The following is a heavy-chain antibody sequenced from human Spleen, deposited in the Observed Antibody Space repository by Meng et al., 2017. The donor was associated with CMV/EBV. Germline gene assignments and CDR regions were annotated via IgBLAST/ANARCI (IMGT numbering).Heavy chain of an antibody. Sequence: LPCAVCGGSFSGYDGSWIRKPPGKGLEWIGEINHSGSNNYNPSLKGRVTISVDTSKNQFSLKLSSVTAADTAVYYCARGRRGWFDPWGQGTLVTVSS. CDR3: ARGRRGWFDP. CDR2: INHSGSN. CDR1: GGSFSGYD. V-gene: IGHV4-34*01. D-gene: IGHD3-10*01. J-gene: IGHJ5*02.